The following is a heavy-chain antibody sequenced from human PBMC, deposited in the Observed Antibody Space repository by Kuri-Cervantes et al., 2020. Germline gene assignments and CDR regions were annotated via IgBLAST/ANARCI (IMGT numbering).Heavy chain of an antibody. V-gene: IGHV4-34*01. CDR1: GGSFSGYY. D-gene: IGHD3-22*01. J-gene: IGHJ6*02. CDR2: INHSGST. Sequence: SETLSLTCAVYGGSFSGYYWSWIRQPPGKGLEWIGEINHSGSTNYNPSLKSRVTISVDTSKNQFSLKLSSATAADTAVYYCARINYDSSGYYEYYYGMDVWGQGTTVTVSS. CDR3: ARINYDSSGYYEYYYGMDV.